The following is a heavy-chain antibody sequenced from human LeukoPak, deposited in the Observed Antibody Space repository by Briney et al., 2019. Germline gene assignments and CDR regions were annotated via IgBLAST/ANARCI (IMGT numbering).Heavy chain of an antibody. CDR2: IYHSGST. J-gene: IGHJ4*02. V-gene: IGHV4-4*02. CDR3: ARHGHDTANFEAHFDY. D-gene: IGHD5-18*01. Sequence: SGTLSLTCAVSGGSISSSNWWSWVRQPPGKGLEWIGEIYHSGSTNYNPSLKSRVTISLDKSKNQFSLKLSSVTAADTAVYYCARHGHDTANFEAHFDYWGQGTLVTVSS. CDR1: GGSISSSNW.